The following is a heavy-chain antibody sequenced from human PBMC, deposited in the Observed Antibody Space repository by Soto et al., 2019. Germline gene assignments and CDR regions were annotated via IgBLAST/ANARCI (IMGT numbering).Heavy chain of an antibody. CDR2: IHPTGGIT. V-gene: IGHV1-46*01. CDR3: ARVKRGSNSAWYHYMDV. D-gene: IGHD6-19*01. Sequence: QVQLVQSGAVVKKPGASVTLSCKASGYTFSMHYIHWVRQAPGQGLEWMGMIHPTGGITNYAQRFKGRVTLGRDASTSTVYMALRSLRSEDTALYYWARVKRGSNSAWYHYMDVWGQGTTVTVSS. CDR1: GYTFSMHY. J-gene: IGHJ6*02.